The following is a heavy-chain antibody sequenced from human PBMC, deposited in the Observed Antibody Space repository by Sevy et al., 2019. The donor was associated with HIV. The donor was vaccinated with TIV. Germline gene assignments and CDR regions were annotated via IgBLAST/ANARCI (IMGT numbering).Heavy chain of an antibody. D-gene: IGHD3-10*01. V-gene: IGHV3-7*01. Sequence: GGSLRLSCAASGFTFSSYWMSWVRQAPGKGLEWVANIKQDGSEKYYVDSVKGRFTISRDKAKNSLYLQMNSLRAEDTAVYYCARDRGFRGRTFDYWGQGTLVTVSS. CDR3: ARDRGFRGRTFDY. CDR2: IKQDGSEK. J-gene: IGHJ4*02. CDR1: GFTFSSYW.